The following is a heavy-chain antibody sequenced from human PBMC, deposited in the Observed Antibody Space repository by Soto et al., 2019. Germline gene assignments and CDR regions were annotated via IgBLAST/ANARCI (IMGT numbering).Heavy chain of an antibody. CDR3: AKGGAIVAAGTRVYLYNARDV. CDR1: GYTFTGYY. D-gene: IGHD1-26*01. V-gene: IGHV1-2*02. J-gene: IGHJ6*02. CDR2: INPNSGDT. Sequence: EASVKVSCKASGYTFTGYYVHWVRQAPGQGLEWMGWINPNSGDTYLAQRFQGRVTMNRDTSIGTAYMELRGLTSDDTAEYYCAKGGAIVAAGTRVYLYNARDVWGQGTT.